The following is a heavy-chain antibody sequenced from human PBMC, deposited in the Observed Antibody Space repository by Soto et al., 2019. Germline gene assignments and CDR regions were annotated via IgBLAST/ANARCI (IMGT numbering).Heavy chain of an antibody. J-gene: IGHJ4*02. V-gene: IGHV2-5*02. CDR2: IYWDDDK. CDR3: PRRTADAFDY. Sequence: QITLEESGPSLVKPTQTLTLTCTFSGFSLSTSGVGVGWIRQPPGKALEWLALIYWDDDKRYSPSLKSRLTIAKAPSKIQLVLTMTNMDPVDTAPYYCPRRTADAFDYWGQVTLVTASS. CDR1: GFSLSTSGVG.